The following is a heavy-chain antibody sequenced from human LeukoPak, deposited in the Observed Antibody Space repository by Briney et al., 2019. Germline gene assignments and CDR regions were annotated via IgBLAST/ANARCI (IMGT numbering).Heavy chain of an antibody. CDR3: ARYSGDYEADY. Sequence: PGGSLRLSCAASGFTFSSYSMSWVRQAPGKGLEWVSSISSSSLYIYYADSVKGRFTISRDNAKNSLYLQMNSLRAEDTAVYYCARYSGDYEADYWGQGTLVTVSS. CDR1: GFTFSSYS. D-gene: IGHD4-17*01. CDR2: ISSSSLYI. J-gene: IGHJ4*02. V-gene: IGHV3-21*01.